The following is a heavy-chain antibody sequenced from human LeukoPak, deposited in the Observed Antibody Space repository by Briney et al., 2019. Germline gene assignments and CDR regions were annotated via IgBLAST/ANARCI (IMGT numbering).Heavy chain of an antibody. V-gene: IGHV4-4*02. CDR3: ARDKRQASGRGLDY. D-gene: IGHD1-1*01. CDR1: GFTFSSYG. CDR2: IYHSGST. Sequence: GSLRLSCAASGFTFSSYGMHWVRQPPGKGLEWIGEIYHSGSTNYNPSLKSRVTISVDKSKNQFSLKLSSVTAADTAVYYCARDKRQASGRGLDYWGQGTLVTVSS. J-gene: IGHJ4*02.